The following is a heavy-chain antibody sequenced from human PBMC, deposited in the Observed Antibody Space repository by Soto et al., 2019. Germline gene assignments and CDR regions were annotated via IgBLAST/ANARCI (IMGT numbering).Heavy chain of an antibody. V-gene: IGHV3-33*01. D-gene: IGHD4-17*01. Sequence: ESGGGVVQPGRSLRLSCAASGFTFSSYGMHWFRQAPGKGLEWVAVIWYDGSNKYYVGSVKGRFTISRDNSKNTLYLQMTSLRAEDTAVYYCASDYYGDYVGWFDPWGQGTLVTVSS. CDR3: ASDYYGDYVGWFDP. CDR1: GFTFSSYG. CDR2: IWYDGSNK. J-gene: IGHJ5*02.